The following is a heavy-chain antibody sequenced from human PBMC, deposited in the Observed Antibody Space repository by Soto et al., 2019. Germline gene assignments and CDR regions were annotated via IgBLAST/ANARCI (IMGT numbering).Heavy chain of an antibody. CDR3: AKERGRNRNFAMDV. CDR2: ISYDGSFV. D-gene: IGHD1-1*01. V-gene: IGHV3-30*18. CDR1: GLTFSDYG. J-gene: IGHJ6*02. Sequence: GGSLRLSCVVSGLTFSDYGFHWVHQAPGKGLDWVAAISYDGSFVYYADSVMGRFTNSRDNSRNTLDLQMNTLRDEDTAVYYCAKERGRNRNFAMDVWGQGTSGTVSS.